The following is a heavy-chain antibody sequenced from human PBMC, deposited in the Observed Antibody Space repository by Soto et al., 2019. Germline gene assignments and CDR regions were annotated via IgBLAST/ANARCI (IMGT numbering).Heavy chain of an antibody. CDR1: GFTFSSYS. CDR2: ISSSTGTV. Sequence: EVQLVESGGGLVQPGGSLRLSCAASGFTFSSYSMHWVRQAPGKGLEWVSYISSSTGTVFYADSVKGRFTISRDNAKNSLYLQMNSLRDGDTAVYYCTRDPPSKDWYFDLWGRGTLVTVSS. J-gene: IGHJ2*01. V-gene: IGHV3-48*02. CDR3: TRDPPSKDWYFDL.